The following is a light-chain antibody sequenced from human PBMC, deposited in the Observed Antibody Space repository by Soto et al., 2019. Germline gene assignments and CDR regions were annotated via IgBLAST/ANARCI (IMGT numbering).Light chain of an antibody. CDR1: NSDIGGYNF. Sequence: QSALTQPASVSGSPGQSLTISCTGSNSDIGGYNFVSWYQQHPGKAPKLIILEVLNRPSGVSDHFSGSKSGNTASLTISGPQADDEADYSCRSYSRDTTVLFGGGTQLTV. J-gene: IGLJ2*01. CDR2: EVL. CDR3: RSYSRDTTVL. V-gene: IGLV2-14*01.